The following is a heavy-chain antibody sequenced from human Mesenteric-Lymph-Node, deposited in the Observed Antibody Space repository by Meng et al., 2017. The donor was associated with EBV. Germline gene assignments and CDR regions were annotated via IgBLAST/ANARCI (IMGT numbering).Heavy chain of an antibody. CDR3: ARESLTGEERYFDL. CDR2: IYYSGST. Sequence: QVPRQGSGPGLLKPSQTLSLTCAVSGGSISSGGYDWSWIRQPPGKGLEWIGYIYYSGSTYYNPSLKSRVTISVDTSKNQFSLKLSSVTAADTAVYYCARESLTGEERYFDLWGRGTLVTVSS. CDR1: GGSISSGGYD. J-gene: IGHJ2*01. V-gene: IGHV4-30-4*01. D-gene: IGHD1-20*01.